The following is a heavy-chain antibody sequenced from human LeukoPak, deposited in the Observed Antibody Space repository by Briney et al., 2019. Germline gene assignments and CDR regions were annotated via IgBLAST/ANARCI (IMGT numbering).Heavy chain of an antibody. D-gene: IGHD3-10*01. CDR1: GFTFDEYG. V-gene: IGHV3-20*04. CDR3: VRSITMFQH. J-gene: IGHJ1*01. Sequence: GGSLRLSCAASGFTFDEYGMTWVRQAPGQGLEWVSGISRNGGSTGYADSVKGRFTISRDNVKNYLFLQMNSLRAEDTALYYCVRSITMFQHWGQGTLVTVSS. CDR2: ISRNGGST.